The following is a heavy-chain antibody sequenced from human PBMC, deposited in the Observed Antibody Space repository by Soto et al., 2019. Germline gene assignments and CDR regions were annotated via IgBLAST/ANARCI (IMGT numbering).Heavy chain of an antibody. CDR3: ARSQGSSTSLEVYYYSYYCMNS. D-gene: IGHD2-2*01. CDR1: GGTFGSYA. Sequence: QVQLVQSGAEVKKPGSSVKVSCKASGGTFGSYAISWVRQAPGQGLEWMGGIIPIPGTANYAQKCQGRVTIAAEESKSTAYMELSRLRSEDTAVYYWARSQGSSTSLEVYYYSYYCMNSWGQGTTVTVSS. CDR2: IIPIPGTA. V-gene: IGHV1-69*01. J-gene: IGHJ6*02.